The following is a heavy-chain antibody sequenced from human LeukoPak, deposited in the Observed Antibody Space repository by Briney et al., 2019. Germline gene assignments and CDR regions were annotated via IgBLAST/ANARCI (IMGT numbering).Heavy chain of an antibody. CDR2: IYPGGSDT. V-gene: IGHV5-51*01. Sequence: GESLKISCKDSGYSFTSYWIGWVRQMPGKGLEWMGIIYPGGSDTRYSPSFQGQVTISADKSINTAYLQWSSLQASDTAIYYCARRGEAMDPFDYWGQGTLVTVSS. CDR1: GYSFTSYW. J-gene: IGHJ4*02. CDR3: ARRGEAMDPFDY. D-gene: IGHD5-18*01.